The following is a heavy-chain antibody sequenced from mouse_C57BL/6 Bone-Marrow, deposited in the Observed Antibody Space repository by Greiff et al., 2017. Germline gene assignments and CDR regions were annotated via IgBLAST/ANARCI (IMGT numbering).Heavy chain of an antibody. CDR1: GFNIKDDY. CDR2: IDPENGDT. D-gene: IGHD3-3*01. V-gene: IGHV14-4*01. J-gene: IGHJ2*01. CDR3: TTGGTAGY. Sequence: VQLKQSGAELVRPGASVKLSCTASGFNIKDDYMHWVKQRPEQGLEWIGWIDPENGDTEYASKFQGKATITADTSSNTAYLQLSSLTSEDTDVYYCTTGGTAGYWGQGTTLTVSS.